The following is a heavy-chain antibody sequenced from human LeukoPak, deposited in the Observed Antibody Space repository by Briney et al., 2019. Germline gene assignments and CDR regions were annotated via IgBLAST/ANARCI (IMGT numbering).Heavy chain of an antibody. CDR1: GFTFSNYA. D-gene: IGHD3-10*01. J-gene: IGHJ4*02. CDR3: AKPHYSGSGSHSREDY. V-gene: IGHV3-23*01. CDR2: ISGSGDDT. Sequence: GVSLRLSCAASGFTFSNYAMTWVRQAPGKGLECVSAISGSGDDTYYADSVKGRFTISRDNSKITVYLQMSSLRAEDTAVYYCAKPHYSGSGSHSREDYWGQGTLVTVSS.